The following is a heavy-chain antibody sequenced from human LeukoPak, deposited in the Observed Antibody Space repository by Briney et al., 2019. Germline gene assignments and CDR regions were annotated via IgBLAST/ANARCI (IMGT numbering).Heavy chain of an antibody. J-gene: IGHJ4*02. CDR3: ARLEDYGGGAPFDY. D-gene: IGHD4-23*01. CDR2: IIPIFGTA. V-gene: IGHV1-69*06. Sequence: GSSVKVSCKASGGTFSSYAISWVRQAPGQGLEWMGGIIPIFGTANYAQKFQGRVTITADKSTSTANMELSSLRSEDTAVYYCARLEDYGGGAPFDYWGQGTLVTVSS. CDR1: GGTFSSYA.